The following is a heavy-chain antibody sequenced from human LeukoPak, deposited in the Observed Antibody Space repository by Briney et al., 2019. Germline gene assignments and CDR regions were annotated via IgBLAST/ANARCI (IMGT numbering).Heavy chain of an antibody. CDR1: GFIFDDYA. CDR2: ISWNSGSM. D-gene: IGHD1-26*01. CDR3: TRGDHGAHYFDY. Sequence: GGSLRLSCAASGFIFDDYAVHWVRQAPGKGLEWVSGISWNSGSMEYADSVKGRFTISRDNAKNSLYLQMNSPRAEDTAVYYCTRGDHGAHYFDYWGQGTLVTVSS. V-gene: IGHV3-9*01. J-gene: IGHJ4*02.